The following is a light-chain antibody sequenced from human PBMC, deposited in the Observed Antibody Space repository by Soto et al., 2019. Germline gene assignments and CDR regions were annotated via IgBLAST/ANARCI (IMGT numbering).Light chain of an antibody. CDR2: AAS. Sequence: DIQMTQSPPSLSASVVDRVTITCRASQSISSYLNWYQQKPGKAPKLLIYAASTLQSGVPSRFSGSGSWTDFTLTISRLEPEDFAVYYCQQYGSSPPLTFGQGTKVDIK. V-gene: IGKV1-39*01. CDR3: QQYGSSPPLT. J-gene: IGKJ1*01. CDR1: QSISSY.